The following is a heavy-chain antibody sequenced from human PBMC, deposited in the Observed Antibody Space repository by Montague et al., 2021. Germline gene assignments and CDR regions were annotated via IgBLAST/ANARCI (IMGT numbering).Heavy chain of an antibody. CDR2: VRHIGST. D-gene: IGHD3-10*01. Sequence: SETLSLTCGVYGGSLSEYYWTWIRQSPVKGLEWIGEVRHIGSTNYNPSLKSRVTMSVDKSKNQFSLKLRPVTAADTAVYYCASDRGPFDYWGQGTVVTVSS. CDR3: ASDRGPFDY. V-gene: IGHV4-34*01. CDR1: GGSLSEYY. J-gene: IGHJ4*02.